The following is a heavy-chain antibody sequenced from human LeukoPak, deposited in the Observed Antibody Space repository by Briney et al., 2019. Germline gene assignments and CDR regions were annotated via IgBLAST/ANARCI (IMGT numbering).Heavy chain of an antibody. CDR2: INQDVSRI. CDR3: ARLKDDVTKFDY. D-gene: IGHD2-8*01. J-gene: IGHJ4*02. CDR1: GFSFSRYW. Sequence: GGSLILYCAGSGFSFSRYWMAWVRQAPGKGLEWVASINQDVSRIHYVDSVRGRFTISRGNAKSSLFLQMTSLRVEDTAVYYCARLKDDVTKFDYWSQGTLVTVSS. V-gene: IGHV3-7*01.